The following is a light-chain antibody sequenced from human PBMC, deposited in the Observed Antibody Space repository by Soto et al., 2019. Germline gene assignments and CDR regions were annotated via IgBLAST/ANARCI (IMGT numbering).Light chain of an antibody. J-gene: IGLJ2*01. CDR1: SGHSSYA. CDR3: QTWGTGFQV. CDR2: LNNDGSH. V-gene: IGLV4-69*01. Sequence: QPVLTQPPSASASLGASVKLTCTLSSGHSSYAIAWHQKQPEKGPRNLMDLNNDGSHTKGDGIPDRFSGSSSGAERYLIISSLQSEDEADYYCQTWGTGFQVFGGGTKVTVL.